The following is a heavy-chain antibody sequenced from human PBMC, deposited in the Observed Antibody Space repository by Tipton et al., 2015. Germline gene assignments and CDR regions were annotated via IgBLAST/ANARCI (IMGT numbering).Heavy chain of an antibody. CDR1: GGSISRGRYY. J-gene: IGHJ6*02. V-gene: IGHV4-31*03. D-gene: IGHD3-10*01. CDR3: ARKKRWDYYGSGSYLGPYYYYYGMDV. Sequence: TLSLTCTVSGGSISRGRYYWSWIRQHPGKGLEWIGFIHYSGSTKYNPSLQSRVAVSTDTSKNQFTLKMTSVTAADTAVYYCARKKRWDYYGSGSYLGPYYYYYGMDVWGQGTTVTVSS. CDR2: IHYSGST.